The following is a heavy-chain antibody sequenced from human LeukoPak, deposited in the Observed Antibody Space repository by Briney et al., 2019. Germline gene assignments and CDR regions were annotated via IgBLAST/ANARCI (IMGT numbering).Heavy chain of an antibody. CDR1: GYTFTGYY. CDR3: ARGYYYDSSGYSPV. CDR2: INPNSGGT. D-gene: IGHD3-22*01. V-gene: IGHV1-2*06. Sequence: ASVKVSXKASGYTFTGYYMHWMRQAHGQGLEWIGRINPNSGGTNHAQKFQGRVTMTRDTSISTAYMELSRLRSDDTAVYYCARGYYYDSSGYSPVWGQGTLVTVSS. J-gene: IGHJ4*02.